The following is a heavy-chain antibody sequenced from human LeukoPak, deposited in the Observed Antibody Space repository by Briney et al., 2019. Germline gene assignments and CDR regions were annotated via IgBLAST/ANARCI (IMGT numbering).Heavy chain of an antibody. CDR2: IYPGDSDT. D-gene: IGHD2-15*01. Sequence: GESLKISCKGSGYSFTSYWIGWVRQMPGKGLEWMGIIYPGDSDTRYSPSFQGQVTISADKSISTAYLQWSSLKASDTAMYYCAGLVAATRGYYYYYMDVWGKGTTVTISS. V-gene: IGHV5-51*01. CDR1: GYSFTSYW. J-gene: IGHJ6*03. CDR3: AGLVAATRGYYYYYMDV.